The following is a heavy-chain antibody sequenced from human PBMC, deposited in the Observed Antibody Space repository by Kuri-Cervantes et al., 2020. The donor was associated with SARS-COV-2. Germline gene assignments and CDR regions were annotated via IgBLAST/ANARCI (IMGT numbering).Heavy chain of an antibody. CDR2: ISGSGGST. V-gene: IGHV3-23*01. Sequence: GGSLRLSCTASGFTFSSYAMSWVRQAPGKGLEWVSVISGSGGSTYYADSVKGRFTISRDNSKNTLYLQMNSLRAEDTAVYYCAKDYDFWSGYSTFDYWGQGTLVTVSS. J-gene: IGHJ4*02. D-gene: IGHD3-3*01. CDR3: AKDYDFWSGYSTFDY. CDR1: GFTFSSYA.